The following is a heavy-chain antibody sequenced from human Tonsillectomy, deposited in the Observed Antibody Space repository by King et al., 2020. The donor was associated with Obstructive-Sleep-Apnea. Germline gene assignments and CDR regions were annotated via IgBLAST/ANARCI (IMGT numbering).Heavy chain of an antibody. J-gene: IGHJ4*02. V-gene: IGHV7-4-1*01. CDR2: INTKTGNP. CDR1: GYTFISNG. D-gene: IGHD1-26*01. CDR3: ARVHSGTTSFDY. Sequence: VQLVESESELRRPGASVNVSCRASGYTFISNGINWVRQAPGQGLEWMGWINTKTGNPTYAQAFTGRIVFSLDTSVSTAYLQIRSLQAEDTAVYFCARVHSGTTSFDYWGQGTLVTVSS.